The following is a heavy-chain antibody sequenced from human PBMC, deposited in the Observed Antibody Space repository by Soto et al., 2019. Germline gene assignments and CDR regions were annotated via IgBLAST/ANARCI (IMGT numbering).Heavy chain of an antibody. Sequence: SETLSLTCSVSGDSISNSRFYWAWIRQPPGEGLEWIGSVYHTGNAYYNPSLKSRAIISVDPSKNQFSLKLPSVTAEDTALFFCASSSFLRSGDLFPVLDVWGQGTMVTLSS. CDR2: VYHTGNA. D-gene: IGHD3-10*01. V-gene: IGHV4-39*07. J-gene: IGHJ6*02. CDR3: ASSSFLRSGDLFPVLDV. CDR1: GDSISNSRFY.